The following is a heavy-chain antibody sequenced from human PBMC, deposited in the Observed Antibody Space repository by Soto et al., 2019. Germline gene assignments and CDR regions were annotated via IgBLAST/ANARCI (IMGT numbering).Heavy chain of an antibody. D-gene: IGHD2-15*01. CDR2: ISNSGDSA. CDR3: ARDRLASVVIEGTFY. V-gene: IGHV3-23*01. CDR1: GFTFSSYG. Sequence: EVQLLESGGGLVQPGGSLRLSCAASGFTFSSYGMSWLRQAPGKGLEWVSSISNSGDSAYHADSVEGRFTISRDNSKNTLYLDLNSLRAEDTALYYCARDRLASVVIEGTFYWGQGTLVTVSS. J-gene: IGHJ4*02.